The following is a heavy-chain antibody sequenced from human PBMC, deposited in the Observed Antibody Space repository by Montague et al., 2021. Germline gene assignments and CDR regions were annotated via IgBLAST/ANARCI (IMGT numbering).Heavy chain of an antibody. D-gene: IGHD3-10*01. CDR1: GDSISSYEYY. J-gene: IGHJ3*02. V-gene: IGHV4-4*07. Sequence: SETLSLTCSVSGDSISSYEYYWTWIRQPAGRGLEWIGRVYKRGDTNTNPSLRSRLTLSVDTSKTHFPLTLTSVTAADTAVYFCARDSPVVEPWVGEHKGAFDIWGQGTMVTVSS. CDR2: VYKRGDT. CDR3: ARDSPVVEPWVGEHKGAFDI.